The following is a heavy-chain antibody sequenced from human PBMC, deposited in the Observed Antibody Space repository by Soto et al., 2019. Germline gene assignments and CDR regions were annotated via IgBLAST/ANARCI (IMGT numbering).Heavy chain of an antibody. J-gene: IGHJ4*02. D-gene: IGHD3-3*01. CDR1: GFIFSRYE. CDR3: TRVFWSGVNDY. V-gene: IGHV3-48*03. CDR2: ISGSGGTV. Sequence: GGSLRLSCAASGFIFSRYEMSWVRQAPGKGLECISYISGSGGTVKYADSVRGRFIISRDNADNSLYLQMNSLRVEDAAVYYCTRVFWSGVNDYWSQGTLVTVSS.